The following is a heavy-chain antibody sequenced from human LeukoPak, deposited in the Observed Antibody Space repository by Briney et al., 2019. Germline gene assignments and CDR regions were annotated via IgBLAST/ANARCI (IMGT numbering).Heavy chain of an antibody. CDR1: GFTLTSYG. J-gene: IGHJ5*02. V-gene: IGHV1-18*01. CDR2: ISVYNGNT. D-gene: IGHD1-26*01. Sequence: ASVKVSCKASGFTLTSYGISWVRQAPGQGLEWMGWISVYNGNTNYAQKLQGRVTMTTDTSTSTAYMELRSLRSDDTAVYYCVRDLKRSRARWENLGFDPWGQGTLVTVSS. CDR3: VRDLKRSRARWENLGFDP.